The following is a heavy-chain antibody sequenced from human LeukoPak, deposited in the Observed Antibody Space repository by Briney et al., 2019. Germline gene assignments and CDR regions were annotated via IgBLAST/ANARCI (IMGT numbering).Heavy chain of an antibody. J-gene: IGHJ4*02. V-gene: IGHV4-59*08. CDR2: IFYTGST. CDR1: GGSISSYY. CDR3: ARLLRVTTAGPDLYYFVY. D-gene: IGHD4-17*01. Sequence: PWETLSLTCTVCGGSISSYYWSWIRQPPGEGLEWIGYIFYTGSTNYNPSLKSRVTISVDTSKHQFSLKLSSVTAADTAVYYCARLLRVTTAGPDLYYFVYWRQGTLVTVPS.